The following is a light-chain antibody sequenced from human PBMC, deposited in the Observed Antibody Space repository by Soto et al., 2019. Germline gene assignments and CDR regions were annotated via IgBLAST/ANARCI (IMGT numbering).Light chain of an antibody. CDR3: SSYTSSTTLV. V-gene: IGLV2-14*01. CDR1: SSDVGDNKY. CDR2: EVS. Sequence: QSALTQPASVSGSPGQSITISCTGTSSDVGDNKYVSWYQQHPGKAPKLIIYEVSNRPSGISDRFSGSKSYNTASLTISGLQAEDEADYHCSSYTSSTTLVFGGGTQLTVL. J-gene: IGLJ2*01.